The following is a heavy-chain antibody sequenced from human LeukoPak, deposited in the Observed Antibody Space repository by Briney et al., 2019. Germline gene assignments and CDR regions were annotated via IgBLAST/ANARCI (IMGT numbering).Heavy chain of an antibody. CDR2: VYTSGRT. J-gene: IGHJ4*02. V-gene: IGHV4-61*02. CDR1: GGFISSGDYY. CDR3: ARGSNWNSYDY. Sequence: SETLSLTCTVSGGFISSGDYYWSWIRQPAGKGLEWIGRVYTSGRTNYIPSLKSRVTISLDTSNKQFSLKLSSVTAADTAVYYCARGSNWNSYDYWGQGTLVTVSS. D-gene: IGHD1-1*01.